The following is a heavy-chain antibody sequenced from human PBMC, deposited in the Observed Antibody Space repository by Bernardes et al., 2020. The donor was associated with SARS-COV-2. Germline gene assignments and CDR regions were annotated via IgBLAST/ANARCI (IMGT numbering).Heavy chain of an antibody. D-gene: IGHD5-18*01. Sequence: GGSLRLSCVASGFTFSSNSMHWVRQAPGQGLEWVSSISFSSSHIYYADSLKGRFTISRDNAKNSLYLQLNSLIAEDTAVYYCARFSGYYHGSAFDIWGQGPMVAVSS. CDR1: GFTFSSNS. J-gene: IGHJ3*02. CDR3: ARFSGYYHGSAFDI. V-gene: IGHV3-21*01. CDR2: ISFSSSHI.